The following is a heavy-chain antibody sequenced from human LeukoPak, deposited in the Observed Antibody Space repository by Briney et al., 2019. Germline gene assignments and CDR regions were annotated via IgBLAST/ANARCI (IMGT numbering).Heavy chain of an antibody. CDR3: ARGQFQRDF. V-gene: IGHV4-34*01. CDR2: VNHSGRT. J-gene: IGHJ4*02. CDR1: GGSISSYY. Sequence: SETLSLTCTVSGGSISSYYWSWIRQPPGKGLEWIGEVNHSGRTNYNPSLKSRVTISVDTSNNQFSLNLNSVTAADTAVYYCARGQFQRDFWGQGSLVTVSS.